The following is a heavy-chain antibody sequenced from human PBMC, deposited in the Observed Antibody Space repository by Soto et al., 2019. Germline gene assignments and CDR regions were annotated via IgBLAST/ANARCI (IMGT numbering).Heavy chain of an antibody. CDR3: ARDYYKYYDSSGYYLSPAY. CDR1: GFTFSSYA. CDR2: ISYDGSDK. V-gene: IGHV3-30-3*01. D-gene: IGHD3-22*01. Sequence: PGGSLRLSCAASGFTFSSYAMHWVRQAPGKGLEWVALISYDGSDKDYADSVKGRFTISRDNSRNTLFLQMNSLRAEDTAVYYCARDYYKYYDSSGYYLSPAYWGQGTLVTVSS. J-gene: IGHJ4*02.